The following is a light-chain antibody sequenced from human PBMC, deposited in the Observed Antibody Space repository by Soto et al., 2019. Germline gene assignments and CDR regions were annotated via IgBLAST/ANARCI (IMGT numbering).Light chain of an antibody. V-gene: IGLV1-47*01. CDR2: RNN. Sequence: QSVLTQPPSASGTPGQRVTISCSGSSSNIGSTYLYWYQQLPGTAPKLLIYRNNQRPSGVPDRFSGSKSGTSDSLAISGLRSDDEADYYCAAWDDSLRGPVFGGGTALTVL. CDR3: AAWDDSLRGPV. J-gene: IGLJ7*01. CDR1: SSNIGSTY.